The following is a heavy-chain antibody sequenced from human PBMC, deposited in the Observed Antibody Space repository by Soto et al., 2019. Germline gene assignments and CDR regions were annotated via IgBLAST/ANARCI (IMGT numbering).Heavy chain of an antibody. Sequence: EASVKVSCKASGGTLDNYAVSWVRQAPGQGLEWMGGIIPMFETVNYAQRFQGRLTIAADESTSTAYMELTSLTSADTAIYFCARGLRTGNYGMDVWGQGTTVTVSS. CDR3: ARGLRTGNYGMDV. V-gene: IGHV1-69*13. CDR1: GGTLDNYA. D-gene: IGHD2-15*01. J-gene: IGHJ6*02. CDR2: IIPMFETV.